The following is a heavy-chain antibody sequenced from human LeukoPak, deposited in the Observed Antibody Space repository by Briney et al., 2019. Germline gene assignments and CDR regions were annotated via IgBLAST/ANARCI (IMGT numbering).Heavy chain of an antibody. CDR1: GYTFTGYY. CDR2: INPNSGGT. CDR3: ARAVGVVVPAAFGY. Sequence: ASVKVSCKASGYTFTGYYMHWVRQAPGQGLEWMGWINPNSGGTNYAQKFQGRVTMTRDTSISTAYMELSRLRSDDTAVYYCARAVGVVVPAAFGYWGQGTLVTVSS. J-gene: IGHJ4*02. V-gene: IGHV1-2*02. D-gene: IGHD2-2*01.